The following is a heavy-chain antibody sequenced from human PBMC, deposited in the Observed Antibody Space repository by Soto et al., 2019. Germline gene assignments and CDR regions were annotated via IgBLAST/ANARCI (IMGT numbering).Heavy chain of an antibody. Sequence: QVQLQESGPGLVRPSGTLSLTCTVSGGSISDNYWWQWVRQTPGKGLEWIGEIYHSGIANYNPSLKSRVIISVAKPKNHFSLDLNSLTAADTAIYYCARRAPYCGDGSCYSWFDPWGQGTLVIVSS. CDR3: ARRAPYCGDGSCYSWFDP. CDR1: GGSISDNYW. CDR2: IYHSGIA. J-gene: IGHJ5*02. D-gene: IGHD2-15*01. V-gene: IGHV4-4*02.